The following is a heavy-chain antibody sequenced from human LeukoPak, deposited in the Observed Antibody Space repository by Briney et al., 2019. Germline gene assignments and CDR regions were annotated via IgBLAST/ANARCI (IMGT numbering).Heavy chain of an antibody. CDR1: GYTFTSYG. CDR2: ISAYNGNT. V-gene: IGHV1-18*01. CDR3: ARDGIAAAGGGRNYYYYGMDV. J-gene: IGHJ6*02. D-gene: IGHD6-13*01. Sequence: ASVKVSCKASGYTFTSYGISWVRQAPGQGLEWMGWISAYNGNTNYAQKLQGRVTMTTDTSTSTAYMELRSLRSDDTAVYYCARDGIAAAGGGRNYYYYGMDVWGQGTTVTVSS.